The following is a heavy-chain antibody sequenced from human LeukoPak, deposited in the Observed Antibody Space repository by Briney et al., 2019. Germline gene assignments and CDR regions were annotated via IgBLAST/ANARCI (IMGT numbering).Heavy chain of an antibody. D-gene: IGHD3-16*01. CDR1: GDSISPYY. CDR3: TRDGVSWILDY. V-gene: IGHV4-59*01. CDR2: VYYRGNT. J-gene: IGHJ4*02. Sequence: SETLSLTCSVSGDSISPYYWSWIRQPPGKGLEWIGFVYYRGNTNYNPSLKSRVTISVDTSKNQFSLKLNSVTAADTAVYYCTRDGVSWILDYWGQGTLDTVSS.